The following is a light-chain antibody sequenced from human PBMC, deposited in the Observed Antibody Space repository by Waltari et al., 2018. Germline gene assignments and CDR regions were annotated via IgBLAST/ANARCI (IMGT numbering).Light chain of an antibody. CDR3: QQYNYFPCT. V-gene: IGKV1-5*03. CDR1: QSLNTW. CDR2: KAS. Sequence: DIQMTQSPSILSASVGDRVTITCRASQSLNTWLAWYQQKPGKAPKLLIYKASSLESGVPSRFSGSGSGTDFTLTISSLQPDDFATYYCQQYNYFPCTFGPGIKVDIK. J-gene: IGKJ3*01.